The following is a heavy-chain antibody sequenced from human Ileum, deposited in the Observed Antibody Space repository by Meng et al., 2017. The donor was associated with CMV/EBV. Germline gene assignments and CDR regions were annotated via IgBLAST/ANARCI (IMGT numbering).Heavy chain of an antibody. V-gene: IGHV3-11*01. Sequence: SLMISCAASGFIFNDYFMTWIRQAPGKGLEWVSYISSSVDMIYYADSVKGRFTISRDNARNSLYLQMNSLRAEDTAVYYCARTLYYDILTGYYAPYYYYGMDVWGQGTTVTVSS. CDR2: ISSSVDMI. CDR1: GFIFNDYF. CDR3: ARTLYYDILTGYYAPYYYYGMDV. D-gene: IGHD3-9*01. J-gene: IGHJ6*02.